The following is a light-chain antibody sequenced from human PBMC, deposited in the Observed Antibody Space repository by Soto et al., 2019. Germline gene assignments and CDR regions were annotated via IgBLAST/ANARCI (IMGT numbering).Light chain of an antibody. CDR1: QFLSSY. J-gene: IGKJ1*01. CDR2: GAS. Sequence: EFVLTQSPVTLSLSPGERASLSCRASQFLSSYLAWYQQIPGQPPRLLIYGASNRATGVPDRFSGGGSGTDFTLTISRLEPEDFAVYYCQQYHNSPPTFGQGTKVDIK. CDR3: QQYHNSPPT. V-gene: IGKV3-20*01.